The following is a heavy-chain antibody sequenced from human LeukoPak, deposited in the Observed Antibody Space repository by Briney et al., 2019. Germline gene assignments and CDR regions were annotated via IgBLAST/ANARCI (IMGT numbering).Heavy chain of an antibody. CDR3: AKERGVRGSGSYFFDY. CDR1: GFTFSSYA. CDR2: ISGSGGST. Sequence: GGSLRLSCAASGFTFSSYAMSWVRQAPGKGLEWVSAISGSGGSTYYADSVKGRFTISRDNSKNTLYLQMNSLRAEDTAVYYCAKERGVRGSGSYFFDYWGQGTLVTVSS. V-gene: IGHV3-23*01. D-gene: IGHD3-10*01. J-gene: IGHJ4*02.